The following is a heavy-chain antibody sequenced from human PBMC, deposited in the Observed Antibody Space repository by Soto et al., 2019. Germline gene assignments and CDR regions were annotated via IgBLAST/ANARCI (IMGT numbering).Heavy chain of an antibody. CDR3: ARRYGGNFDY. V-gene: IGHV4-59*01. CDR2: IYYSGST. D-gene: IGHD1-26*01. Sequence: SETLSLSCTVSGVSISSYYWSWIRQPPGKGLEWIGYIYYSGSTNYNPSLKSRVTISVDTSKNQFSLKLSSVTAADTAVYYCARRYGGNFDYWGQGTLVTVSS. J-gene: IGHJ4*02. CDR1: GVSISSYY.